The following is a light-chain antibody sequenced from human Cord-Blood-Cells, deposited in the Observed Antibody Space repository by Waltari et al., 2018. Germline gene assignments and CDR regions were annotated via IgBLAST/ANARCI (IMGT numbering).Light chain of an antibody. Sequence: QTALPQPASVCGSPGQSSTISRTGTTSDVMRDNLVSWYQQHPGKAPKRMIYEGSKRPSGVSNRFSGSKSGNTASLTIAGLQAEDEADYYCCSYAGSSTWVFGGGTKLTVL. V-gene: IGLV2-23*01. CDR1: TSDVMRDNL. CDR2: EGS. J-gene: IGLJ3*02. CDR3: CSYAGSSTWV.